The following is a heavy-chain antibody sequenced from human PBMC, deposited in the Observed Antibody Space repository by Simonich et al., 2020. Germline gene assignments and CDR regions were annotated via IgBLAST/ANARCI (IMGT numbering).Heavy chain of an antibody. CDR2: ISSSSSYI. CDR3: ARDTSYYGSGSYYFDY. Sequence: GGRLVKPGGSLRLSCAASGFTFSSYSMNWVRQAPGKGLEWVSSISSSSSYIYYADSVKGRFTISRDNAKNSLYLQMNSLRAEDTAVYYCARDTSYYGSGSYYFDYWGQGTLVTVSS. CDR1: GFTFSSYS. D-gene: IGHD3-10*01. V-gene: IGHV3-21*01. J-gene: IGHJ4*02.